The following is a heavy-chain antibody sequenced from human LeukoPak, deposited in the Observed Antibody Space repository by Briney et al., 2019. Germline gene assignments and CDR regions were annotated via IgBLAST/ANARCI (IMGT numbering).Heavy chain of an antibody. CDR3: ATSGGTLGPTNYFAY. CDR2: INHSGST. CDR1: DDSIYDYY. D-gene: IGHD3-16*01. V-gene: IGHV4-34*01. J-gene: IGHJ4*02. Sequence: SETLSLTCTISDDSIYDYYWSWLRQPPGKGLEWIGEINHSGSTNYNPSLKSRVTISVDTSKNQFSLKLSSVTAADTAVYYCATSGGTLGPTNYFAYWGQGTLVTVSS.